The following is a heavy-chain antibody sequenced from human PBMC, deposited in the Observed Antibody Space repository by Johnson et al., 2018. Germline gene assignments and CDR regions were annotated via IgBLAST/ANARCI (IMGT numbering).Heavy chain of an antibody. CDR3: ARDPLTGYVSRAGAFDI. V-gene: IGHV4-34*01. J-gene: IGHJ3*02. D-gene: IGHD3-22*01. CDR1: GGSFSGYY. CDR2: INHSGST. Sequence: QVQLQQWGAGLLKPSETXSLTCAVYGGSFSGYYWSWIRQPPGKGLEWIGEINHSGSTNYNPSLKSRVTISVDTSKNQFSPKRSSVTAGDTAVYYCARDPLTGYVSRAGAFDIWGQGTMVTVSS.